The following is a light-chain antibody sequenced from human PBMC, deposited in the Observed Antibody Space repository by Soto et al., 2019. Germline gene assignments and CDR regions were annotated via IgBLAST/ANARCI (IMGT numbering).Light chain of an antibody. V-gene: IGKV1-39*01. CDR1: QSISNF. CDR2: AAS. Sequence: DIRMTQSPSSLSASVGDRVSITCRASQSISNFLNWYQQKPGKAPKLLIYAASNLHSGVPSRFSGSGSGTEFTLTITSLQPEDFATYYCQQSYSIPYTFGQGTKIEIK. J-gene: IGKJ2*01. CDR3: QQSYSIPYT.